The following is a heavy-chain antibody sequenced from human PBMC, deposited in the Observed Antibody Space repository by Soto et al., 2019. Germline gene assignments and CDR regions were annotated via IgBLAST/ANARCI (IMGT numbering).Heavy chain of an antibody. CDR1: GGTFSSYA. J-gene: IGHJ6*02. CDR3: AREEVTMVRGVTRFYYYYGMDV. CDR2: IIPIFGTA. D-gene: IGHD3-10*01. Sequence: SVKVSCKASGGTFSSYAISWVRQAPGQGLEWMGGIIPIFGTANYAQKFQGRVTITADKSTSTAYMELSSLRSEDTAVYYCAREEVTMVRGVTRFYYYYGMDVWGQGTTVTV. V-gene: IGHV1-69*06.